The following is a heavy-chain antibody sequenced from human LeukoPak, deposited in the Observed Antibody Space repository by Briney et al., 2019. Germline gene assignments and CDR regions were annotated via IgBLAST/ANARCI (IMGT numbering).Heavy chain of an antibody. Sequence: PGGSLRLSCAASGFAFSSCVMSWVRQAPGKGLEWVAVLLDERRNNYANSVKGRFTISRDISKDTLYLQMDSLRAEDTAVYYCARDLSAAFDFWGQGILVTVSS. CDR3: ARDLSAAFDF. D-gene: IGHD6-19*01. CDR1: GFAFSSCV. V-gene: IGHV3-33*08. J-gene: IGHJ4*02. CDR2: LLDERRNN.